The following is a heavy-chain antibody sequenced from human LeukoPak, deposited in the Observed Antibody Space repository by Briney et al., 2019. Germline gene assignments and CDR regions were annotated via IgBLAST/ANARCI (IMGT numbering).Heavy chain of an antibody. Sequence: GGSLRLSCAASGFTFSSYAMSWVRQAPGKGLEWLSDISGNSCSTYYAHSVKGRFTISRDNSKNTLYLQMHSLRAEDTAVYYCANINEYAKIYRLYWGQGTLVTVSS. D-gene: IGHD2/OR15-2a*01. CDR2: ISGNSCST. J-gene: IGHJ4*02. CDR1: GFTFSSYA. V-gene: IGHV3-23*01. CDR3: ANINEYAKIYRLY.